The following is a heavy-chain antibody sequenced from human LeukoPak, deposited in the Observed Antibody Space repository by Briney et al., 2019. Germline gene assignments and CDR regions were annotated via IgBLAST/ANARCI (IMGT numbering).Heavy chain of an antibody. CDR3: AKDSLPGVEMATIIGY. CDR1: GFTFSSYA. CDR2: ISYDGSNK. V-gene: IGHV3-30*04. Sequence: SGGSLRLSCAASGFTFSSYAMHWVRQAPGKGLEWVAVISYDGSNKYYADSVKGRFTISRDNSKNRLYLQTNSLRAEDKLVYYCAKDSLPGVEMATIIGYWGQGTLVTVSS. J-gene: IGHJ4*02. D-gene: IGHD5-24*01.